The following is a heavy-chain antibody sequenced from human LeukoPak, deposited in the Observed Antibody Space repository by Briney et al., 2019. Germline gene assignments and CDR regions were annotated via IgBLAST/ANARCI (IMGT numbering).Heavy chain of an antibody. Sequence: GGSLRLSCAASGFTFSTYGMHWVRQAPGKGLEWVAFIRYDGSNEYYEDSVKGRFTISRDNSKNTLHLQMNSLSAEDTAVYYCAKVSVAGTEFDYWGQGTLVTVSS. V-gene: IGHV3-30*02. D-gene: IGHD6-19*01. CDR2: IRYDGSNE. CDR1: GFTFSTYG. CDR3: AKVSVAGTEFDY. J-gene: IGHJ4*02.